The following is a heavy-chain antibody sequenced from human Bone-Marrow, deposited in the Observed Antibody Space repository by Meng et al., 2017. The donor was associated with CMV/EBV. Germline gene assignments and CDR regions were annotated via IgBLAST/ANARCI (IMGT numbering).Heavy chain of an antibody. V-gene: IGHV3-9*03. CDR1: GFTFDDYA. Sequence: SLKISCAASGFTFDDYAMHWVRQAPGKGLEWVSGISWNSGSIGYADSVKGRFTISRDNAKNSLYLQMNSLRAEDMALYYCAKAFGGDGYYYHMDVWGQGTTVTVSS. J-gene: IGHJ6*02. CDR3: AKAFGGDGYYYHMDV. D-gene: IGHD3-10*01. CDR2: ISWNSGSI.